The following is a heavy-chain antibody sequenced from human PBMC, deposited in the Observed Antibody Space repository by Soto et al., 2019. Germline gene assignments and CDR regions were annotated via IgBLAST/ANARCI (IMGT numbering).Heavy chain of an antibody. CDR2: IYYSGST. V-gene: IGHV4-30-4*01. D-gene: IGHD5-18*01. CDR1: GGSISSGDYY. J-gene: IGHJ4*02. Sequence: SETLSLTCTVSGGSISSGDYYWSWIRQPPGKGLEWIGYIYYSGSTYYNPSLKSRVTISVDTSKNQFSLKLSSVTAADTAVYYCASKSYGYTFYDYWGQGTLVTVSS. CDR3: ASKSYGYTFYDY.